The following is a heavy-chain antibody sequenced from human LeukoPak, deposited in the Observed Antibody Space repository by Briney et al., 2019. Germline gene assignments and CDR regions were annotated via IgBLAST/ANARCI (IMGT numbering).Heavy chain of an antibody. D-gene: IGHD6-13*01. J-gene: IGHJ4*02. Sequence: GGSLRLSCAASGFTFSSYAMSWVRQAPGKGLEWVLAISGSGGSTYYADSVKGRFTISRDNSKNTLYLQMNSLRAEDTAVYYCAKAEGYSSSWYDYWGQGTLVTVSS. CDR2: ISGSGGST. CDR3: AKAEGYSSSWYDY. CDR1: GFTFSSYA. V-gene: IGHV3-23*01.